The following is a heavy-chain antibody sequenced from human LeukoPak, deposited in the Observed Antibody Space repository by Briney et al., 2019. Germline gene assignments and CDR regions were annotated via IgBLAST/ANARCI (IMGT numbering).Heavy chain of an antibody. V-gene: IGHV4-39*07. Sequence: SETLSLTCTVSGDSIATRSHCWAWIRHSPGKGLQWLGSLSYGGRTNSNPSLKSRVTISVDTSKNQFSLKLSSVTAADTAIYYCAREPYSSSGSYFDFWGQGTLVTVSS. CDR1: GDSIATRSHC. CDR2: LSYGGRT. J-gene: IGHJ4*02. CDR3: AREPYSSSGSYFDF. D-gene: IGHD6-13*01.